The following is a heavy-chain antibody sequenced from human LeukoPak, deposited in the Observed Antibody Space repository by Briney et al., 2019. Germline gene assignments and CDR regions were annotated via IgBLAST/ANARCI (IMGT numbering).Heavy chain of an antibody. D-gene: IGHD6-19*01. CDR2: ISDDGSNE. J-gene: IGHJ6*02. CDR3: AKDREIAVAGTHYYYYYGMDV. CDR1: GFTFSSYA. V-gene: IGHV3-30-3*01. Sequence: PGGSLRLSCAASGFTFSSYAMHWVRQAPGKGLEWVAVISDDGSNEHYADSVKGRFTISRDNSKNTLYLQMNSLRAEDTAVYYCAKDREIAVAGTHYYYYYGMDVWGQGTTVTVSS.